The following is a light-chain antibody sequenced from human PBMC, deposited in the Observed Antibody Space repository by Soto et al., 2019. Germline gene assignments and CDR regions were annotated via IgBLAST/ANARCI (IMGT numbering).Light chain of an antibody. J-gene: IGLJ1*01. CDR1: RSDVGGYNY. V-gene: IGLV2-8*01. CDR3: SSYAGSNKV. CDR2: EVS. Sequence: QSVVTQPPPAAGSPGQSVPLFCPGTRSDVGGYNYVSWYQQHPGKAPKLMIYEVSKRPSGVPDRFSGSKSGNTASLTVSGLQAEDEADYYCSSYAGSNKVFGTGTKVTVL.